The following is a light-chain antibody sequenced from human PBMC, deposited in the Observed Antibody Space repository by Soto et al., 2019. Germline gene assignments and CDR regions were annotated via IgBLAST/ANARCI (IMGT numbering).Light chain of an antibody. V-gene: IGKV1-39*01. J-gene: IGKJ5*01. CDR1: QSIGKH. CDR3: QQGYTSSIT. Sequence: IHITHSPSSLSSSVGDRVTITCRASQSIGKHLNWYQQKPGKAPKFLIYSVSSLQSGVPSRFSGSGSGTDFTLTINSLQPEDFATYYCQQGYTSSITFGQGTRLEIK. CDR2: SVS.